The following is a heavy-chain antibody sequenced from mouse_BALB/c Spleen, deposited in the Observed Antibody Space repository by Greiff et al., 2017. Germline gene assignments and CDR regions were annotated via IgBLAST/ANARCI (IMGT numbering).Heavy chain of an antibody. V-gene: IGHV5-6-5*01. J-gene: IGHJ4*01. Sequence: EVQGVESGGGLVKPGGSLKLSCAASGFTFSSYAMSWVRQTPEKRLEWVASISSGGSTYYPDSVKGRFTISRDNARNILYLQMSSLRSEDTAMYYCARGGYGSRNYAMDYWGQGTSVTVSS. CDR2: ISSGGST. CDR1: GFTFSSYA. CDR3: ARGGYGSRNYAMDY. D-gene: IGHD1-1*01.